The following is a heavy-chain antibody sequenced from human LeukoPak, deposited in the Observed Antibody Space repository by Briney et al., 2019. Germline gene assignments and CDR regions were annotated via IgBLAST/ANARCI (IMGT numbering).Heavy chain of an antibody. V-gene: IGHV3-66*01. CDR2: IYSGDST. D-gene: IGHD6-19*01. CDR3: ARVEAVAVYYFDY. CDR1: GFTVSSNY. J-gene: IGHJ4*02. Sequence: GGSLRLSCAASGFTVSSNYMSWVRQAPGRGLEWVSVIYSGDSTYYADSVKGRFTISRDNSKNTLYLQMNSLRAEDTAVYYCARVEAVAVYYFDYWGQGTLVTVSS.